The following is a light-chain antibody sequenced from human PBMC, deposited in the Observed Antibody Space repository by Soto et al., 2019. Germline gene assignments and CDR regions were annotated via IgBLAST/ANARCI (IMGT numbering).Light chain of an antibody. CDR1: QGISTW. CDR3: QQANSFPHT. J-gene: IGKJ2*01. V-gene: IGKV1-12*01. Sequence: DIQMTQSPSSVSASVGDRVTITCRPSQGISTWLAWYQQKPGKAPKLLMYAASTLESGVPSRFSGSGSGTEFTLTISSLQPEDSATYYCQQANSFPHTFGQGTILEIK. CDR2: AAS.